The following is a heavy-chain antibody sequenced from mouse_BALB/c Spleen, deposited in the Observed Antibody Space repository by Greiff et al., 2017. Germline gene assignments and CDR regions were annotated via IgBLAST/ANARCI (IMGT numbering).Heavy chain of an antibody. CDR1: GFTFSNYW. CDR3: TTTVRDAMDY. CDR2: IRLKSNNYAT. J-gene: IGHJ4*01. D-gene: IGHD1-1*01. Sequence: DVMLVESGGSLVQPGGSMKLSCVASGFTFSNYWMNWVRQSPEKGLEWVAEIRLKSNNYATHYAESVKGRFTISRDDSKSSVYLQMNNLRAEDTGIYYCTTTVRDAMDYWGQGTSVTVSS. V-gene: IGHV6-6*02.